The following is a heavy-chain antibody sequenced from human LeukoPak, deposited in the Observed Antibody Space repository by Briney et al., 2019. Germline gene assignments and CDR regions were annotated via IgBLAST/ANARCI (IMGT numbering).Heavy chain of an antibody. V-gene: IGHV3-15*01. J-gene: IGHJ4*02. Sequence: GGSLRLSCAASGFTFSSYAMSWVRQAPGKGLEWVGRIKSKTDGGTTDYAAPVKGRFTISRDDSKNTLYLQMNSLKTEDTAVYYCTTGDIVVVPAATVGYSGSFFDYWGQGTLVTVSS. CDR3: TTGDIVVVPAATVGYSGSFFDY. CDR1: GFTFSSYA. D-gene: IGHD2-2*01. CDR2: IKSKTDGGTT.